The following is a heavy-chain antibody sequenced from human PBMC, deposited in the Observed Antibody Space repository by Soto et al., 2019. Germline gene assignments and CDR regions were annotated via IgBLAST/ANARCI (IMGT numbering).Heavy chain of an antibody. CDR1: GGTIRSPHW. CDR2: IFQSGST. V-gene: IGHV4-4*01. J-gene: IGHJ5*02. D-gene: IGHD6-19*01. CDR3: ARGRGRYSSGWSWFDP. Sequence: LSLTCGVSGGTIRSPHWWTWDRLPPGKGLEWIGEIFQSGSTNYTPSLERRVTISVDKSKNQFSLTLTSVTAEDTVVYFCARGRGRYSSGWSWFDPWGQGTLVTVSS.